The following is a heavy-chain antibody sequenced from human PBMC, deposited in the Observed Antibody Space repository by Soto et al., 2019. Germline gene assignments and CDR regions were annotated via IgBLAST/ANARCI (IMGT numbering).Heavy chain of an antibody. CDR3: AVNGDYGDLTIDY. Sequence: PGGSLRLSCAASGFTLSSYAMHWVRQAPGKGLEWVAVISYDGSNKYYADSVKGRFTISRDNSKNTLYLQMGSLRAEDMAVYYCAVNGDYGDLTIDYWGQGTLVTVSS. J-gene: IGHJ4*02. V-gene: IGHV3-30*14. D-gene: IGHD4-17*01. CDR2: ISYDGSNK. CDR1: GFTLSSYA.